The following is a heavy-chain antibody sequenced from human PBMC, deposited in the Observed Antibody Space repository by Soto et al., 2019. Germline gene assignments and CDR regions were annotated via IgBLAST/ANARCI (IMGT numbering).Heavy chain of an antibody. Sequence: EVQLVESGGGVVRPGGSLRLSCAASGFTFDDYGMSWVRQAPGKGLELVSGINWNGGSTGYADSVKGRFTISRDNAKNSLSLQINSRRAEDTALYYCARLDSSGWYGPGRYWGQGTLVTVSS. CDR3: ARLDSSGWYGPGRY. CDR2: INWNGGST. D-gene: IGHD6-19*01. CDR1: GFTFDDYG. J-gene: IGHJ4*02. V-gene: IGHV3-20*04.